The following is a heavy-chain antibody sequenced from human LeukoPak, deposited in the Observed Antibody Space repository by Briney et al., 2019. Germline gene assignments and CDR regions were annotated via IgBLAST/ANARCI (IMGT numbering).Heavy chain of an antibody. CDR1: GYTFINYD. V-gene: IGHV1-8*01. CDR3: ARTRGPTDY. D-gene: IGHD4-11*01. Sequence: GASVKVSCKSSGYTFINYDINWVRQATGQGLEWMGWMNPKSGYTGYAQKFQGRVTMTRDTSISTAYMELSGLRYEDTAVYYCARTRGPTDYWGQGTLVTVSS. CDR2: MNPKSGYT. J-gene: IGHJ4*02.